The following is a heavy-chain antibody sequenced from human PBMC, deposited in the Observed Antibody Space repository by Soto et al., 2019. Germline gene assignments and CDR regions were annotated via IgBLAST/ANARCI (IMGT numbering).Heavy chain of an antibody. J-gene: IGHJ4*02. V-gene: IGHV4-59*01. CDR1: GGSISSYY. D-gene: IGHD1-20*01. Sequence: SETLSLTCTVSGGSISSYYWSWIRQPPGKGLEWIGYIYYSGSTNYNPSLKSRVTISVDTSKNQFSLKLSSVTAADTAVYYCARWRYNWNYIDYWGQGTMVTVSS. CDR3: ARWRYNWNYIDY. CDR2: IYYSGST.